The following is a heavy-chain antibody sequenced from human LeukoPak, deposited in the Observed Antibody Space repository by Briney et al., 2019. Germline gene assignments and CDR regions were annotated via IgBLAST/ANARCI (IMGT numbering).Heavy chain of an antibody. D-gene: IGHD4-11*01. V-gene: IGHV4-38-2*02. Sequence: SETLSLTCTVSGYSISSGYYWGWIRQPPGKGLEWIGSFYHSGSTYYNPSLKSRVTISVDTSKNQFSLKLSSVTAADTAVYYCARDQPDYSSYYMDVWGKGTTVTVSS. CDR1: GYSISSGYY. CDR3: ARDQPDYSSYYMDV. CDR2: FYHSGST. J-gene: IGHJ6*03.